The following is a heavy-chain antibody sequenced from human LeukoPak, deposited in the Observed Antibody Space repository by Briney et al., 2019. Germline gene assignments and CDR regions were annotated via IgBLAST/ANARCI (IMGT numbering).Heavy chain of an antibody. CDR3: AKDQRFGDLDDY. CDR1: GFTFSNPW. Sequence: GSLRLSCAASGFTFSNPWMSWVRQAPGKGLEWVSSISGTGVTASYADSVKGRFAISRDNSKNTLYLQMSSLRAEDTALYYCAKDQRFGDLDDYRGQGTLVTVSS. CDR2: ISGTGVTA. D-gene: IGHD3-10*01. V-gene: IGHV3-23*01. J-gene: IGHJ4*02.